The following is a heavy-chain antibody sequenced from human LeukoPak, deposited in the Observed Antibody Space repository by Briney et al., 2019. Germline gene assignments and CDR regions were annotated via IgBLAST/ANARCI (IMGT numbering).Heavy chain of an antibody. CDR3: VREEPLHNYADY. D-gene: IGHD1-26*01. CDR1: GGSFSGYY. V-gene: IGHV4-34*01. J-gene: IGHJ4*02. Sequence: SETLSLTCAVYGGSFSGYYWSWIRQPPGKGLEWIGEINHSGSTNYNPSLKSRVTISVDTSKNQFSLKLSSVTAADTAVYYCVREEPLHNYADYWGQGTLVTVSS. CDR2: INHSGST.